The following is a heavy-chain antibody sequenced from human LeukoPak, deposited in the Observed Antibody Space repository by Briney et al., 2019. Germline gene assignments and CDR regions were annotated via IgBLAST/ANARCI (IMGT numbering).Heavy chain of an antibody. CDR3: ARTSYDTGGYFED. V-gene: IGHV3-74*01. D-gene: IGHD3-22*01. CDR1: GFTISNYW. Sequence: GGSLRLSCAASGFTISNYWMHWVRQAPGKGLVWVSRISSDGTNTNYADSVKGRFTISRDNAKNTLYLQMNSLGTEDTAVYYCARTSYDTGGYFEDWGQGTLVTVSS. J-gene: IGHJ4*02. CDR2: ISSDGTNT.